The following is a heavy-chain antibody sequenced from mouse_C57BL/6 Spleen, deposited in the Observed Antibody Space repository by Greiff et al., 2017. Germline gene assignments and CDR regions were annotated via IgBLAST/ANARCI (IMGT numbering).Heavy chain of an antibody. CDR2: ISGGGGNT. V-gene: IGHV5-9*01. CDR3: ARQDYSNYGVFDD. D-gene: IGHD2-5*01. Sequence: EVMLVESGGGLVKPGGSLKLSCAASGFTFSSYTMSWVRQTPEKRLEWVATISGGGGNTYYPDSVKGRFTFSRDNAKNTLYLQMSSLRSEDTALYYCARQDYSNYGVFDDWGQGTTLTVSS. J-gene: IGHJ2*01. CDR1: GFTFSSYT.